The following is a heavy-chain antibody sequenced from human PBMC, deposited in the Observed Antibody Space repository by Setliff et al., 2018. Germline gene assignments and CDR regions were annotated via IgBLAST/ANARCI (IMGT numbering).Heavy chain of an antibody. D-gene: IGHD5-18*01. CDR3: TKVWGYSYGYSDS. V-gene: IGHV4-61*02. J-gene: IGHJ5*01. Sequence: PSETLSLTCTVSGGSISSGSYYWSWIRQPAGKGLEWIGRIYTSGSTNYNPSLKSRVTISVDTSKNQFSLKLSSVTAADTAVYYCTKVWGYSYGYSDSWGQGTLVTVSS. CDR1: GGSISSGSYY. CDR2: IYTSGST.